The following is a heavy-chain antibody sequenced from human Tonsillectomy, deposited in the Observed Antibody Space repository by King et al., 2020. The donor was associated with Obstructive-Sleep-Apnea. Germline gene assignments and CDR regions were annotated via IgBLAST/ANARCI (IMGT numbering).Heavy chain of an antibody. CDR2: IYYSGST. CDR3: SRVNSGWSAFDI. V-gene: IGHV4-59*01. CDR1: GGSISSYY. Sequence: VQLQESGPGLVKPSETLSLTCTVSGGSISSYYWSWIRQPPGKGLEWIGDIYYSGSTNYNPSLKSRVTISVDTSKNQFSLKLSSVTAADTAVYYGSRVNSGWSAFDIWGQGTMVTVSS. J-gene: IGHJ3*02. D-gene: IGHD6-19*01.